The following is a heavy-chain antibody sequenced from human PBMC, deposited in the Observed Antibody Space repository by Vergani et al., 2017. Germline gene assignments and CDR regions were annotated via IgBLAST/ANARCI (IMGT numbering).Heavy chain of an antibody. CDR1: GGSISSSSYY. J-gene: IGHJ6*02. D-gene: IGHD6-19*01. V-gene: IGHV4-39*01. Sequence: QLQLQESGPGLVKPSETLSLTCTVSGGSISSSSYYWGWIRQPPGKGLEWIGSIYYSGGTYYNPSLKSRVTISVDTSKNQFSLKLSAVTAADTAVYYCARSLAVVLMDVWGQGTTVTVSS. CDR3: ARSLAVVLMDV. CDR2: IYYSGGT.